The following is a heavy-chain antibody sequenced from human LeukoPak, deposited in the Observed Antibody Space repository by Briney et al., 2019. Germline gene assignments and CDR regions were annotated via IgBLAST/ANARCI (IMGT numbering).Heavy chain of an antibody. J-gene: IGHJ3*02. V-gene: IGHV4-30-2*01. D-gene: IGHD1-26*01. CDR1: GGSISSGSYS. CDR3: ARNSGYSGSYGAFDI. CDR2: IYPRGST. Sequence: SQTLSLTCAVSGGSISSGSYSWSWIRQPPGKGLEWIGYIYPRGSTYYNPSLKSRVILSLDKSANQFSLKLSSVTAADTAVYYCARNSGYSGSYGAFDIWGQGTMVTVSS.